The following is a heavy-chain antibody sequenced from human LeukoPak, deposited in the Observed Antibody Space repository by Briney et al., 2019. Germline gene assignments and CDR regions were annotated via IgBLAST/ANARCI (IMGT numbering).Heavy chain of an antibody. Sequence: GASVKASCKASGYTFTRYYMHWVRQAPGQGLEWMGWINPNSGGTNYAQKFQGRVTMTRDTSISTAYMELSRLGSDDTAVYYSARARDDFWRGYPGGYWGEGTLVTVSS. D-gene: IGHD3-3*01. V-gene: IGHV1-2*02. CDR3: ARARDDFWRGYPGGY. J-gene: IGHJ4*02. CDR1: GYTFTRYY. CDR2: INPNSGGT.